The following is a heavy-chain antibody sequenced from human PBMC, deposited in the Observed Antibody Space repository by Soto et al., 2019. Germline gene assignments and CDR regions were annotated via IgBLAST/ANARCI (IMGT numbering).Heavy chain of an antibody. V-gene: IGHV4-39*01. J-gene: IGHJ6*01. CDR3: ASHITMVRGFIIPFHYYYVTDV. CDR1: GGSISSSSYY. D-gene: IGHD3-10*01. Sequence: PSETLSLTCTVSGGSISSSSYYWGWIRQPPGKGLEWIGSIYYSGSTYYNPSLKSRVTISVDTSKNQFSLKLSSVTAADTAVYYCASHITMVRGFIIPFHYYYVTDVWAQGTTSLVSS. CDR2: IYYSGST.